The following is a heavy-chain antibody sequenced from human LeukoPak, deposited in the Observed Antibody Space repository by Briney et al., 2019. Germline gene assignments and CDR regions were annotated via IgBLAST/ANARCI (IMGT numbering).Heavy chain of an antibody. Sequence: SETLSLTCAVSGGSISSYYWSWIRQPPGKGLEWIGEINHSGSTNYNPSLKSRVTISVDTSKNQFSLKLSSVTAADTAVYYCARGRSPYYYDSSGYRRNWFDPWGQGTLVTVSS. V-gene: IGHV4-34*01. CDR2: INHSGST. D-gene: IGHD3-22*01. J-gene: IGHJ5*02. CDR1: GGSISSYY. CDR3: ARGRSPYYYDSSGYRRNWFDP.